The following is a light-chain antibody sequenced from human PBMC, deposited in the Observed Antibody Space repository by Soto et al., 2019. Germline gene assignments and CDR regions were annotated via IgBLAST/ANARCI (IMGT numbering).Light chain of an antibody. V-gene: IGKV1-5*01. CDR2: DVS. Sequence: DIQMTQSPSSVSASVGDRVIITCRASQSINNLLAWYQQKPGKAPKFLIYDVSTLEGGVPSRFSGSGSGTTFTLTISSLQSDDFATYYCLQYNGYYRTFGQGTKVDIK. J-gene: IGKJ1*01. CDR3: LQYNGYYRT. CDR1: QSINNL.